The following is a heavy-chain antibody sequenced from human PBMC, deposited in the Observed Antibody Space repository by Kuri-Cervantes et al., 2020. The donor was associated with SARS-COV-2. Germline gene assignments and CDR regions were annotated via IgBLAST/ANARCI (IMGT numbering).Heavy chain of an antibody. D-gene: IGHD6-6*01. Sequence: GGSLRLSCAASGFTFSTYGMHWVRQAPGKGLEWVAVISYDGSNKYYVDSVKGRFTISRDNSKNTLYLQMNSLRAEDTAVYYCARECCGFSATRTGIAARGGYYGMDVWGQGTTVTVSS. CDR2: ISYDGSNK. V-gene: IGHV3-30*03. J-gene: IGHJ6*02. CDR1: GFTFSTYG. CDR3: ARECCGFSATRTGIAARGGYYGMDV.